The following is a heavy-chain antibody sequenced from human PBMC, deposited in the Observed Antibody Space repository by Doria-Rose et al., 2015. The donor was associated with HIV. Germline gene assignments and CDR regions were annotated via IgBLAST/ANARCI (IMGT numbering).Heavy chain of an antibody. Sequence: QVQLQESGPGLVRPSQTLSLTCTVSGDSISSGDSFWSWICQPPGKGSEWIRYISSSMTTYYYASLRGRLTISLDASKNQFSLNLNSVTAADTAVYYCARARNYGFPHFFDFWGQGTLVTVSS. V-gene: IGHV4-30-4*01. CDR1: GDSISSGDSF. CDR3: ARARNYGFPHFFDF. CDR2: ISSSMTT. D-gene: IGHD3-10*01. J-gene: IGHJ4*02.